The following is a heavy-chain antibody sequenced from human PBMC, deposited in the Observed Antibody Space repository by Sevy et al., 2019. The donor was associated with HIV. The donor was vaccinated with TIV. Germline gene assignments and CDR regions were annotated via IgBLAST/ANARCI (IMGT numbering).Heavy chain of an antibody. Sequence: ASVKVSCKASGYTFTGHYMHWVRQAPGQGLKWMGWINPNSGSTDYAQKFQGRVTLTRDTSISTAYLELSRLTSDDTAVYYCARVFPYCSGGSCYSPYDAFDIWGQGTMVTVSS. D-gene: IGHD2-15*01. J-gene: IGHJ3*02. V-gene: IGHV1-2*02. CDR1: GYTFTGHY. CDR2: INPNSGST. CDR3: ARVFPYCSGGSCYSPYDAFDI.